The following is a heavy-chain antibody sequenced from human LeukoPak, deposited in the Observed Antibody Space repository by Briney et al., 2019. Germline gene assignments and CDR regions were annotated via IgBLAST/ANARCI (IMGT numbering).Heavy chain of an antibody. Sequence: GGSLRLSCAASGFTFSSYGMHWVRQAPGKGLEWVAFIRSDGSTEYHADSVKGRFTISRDNSKNTLYLQMNSLRAEDTAVYYCAREDSYYYGSGSYPFDYWGPGTLVTVSS. CDR3: AREDSYYYGSGSYPFDY. CDR1: GFTFSSYG. CDR2: IRSDGSTE. J-gene: IGHJ4*02. V-gene: IGHV3-30*02. D-gene: IGHD3-10*01.